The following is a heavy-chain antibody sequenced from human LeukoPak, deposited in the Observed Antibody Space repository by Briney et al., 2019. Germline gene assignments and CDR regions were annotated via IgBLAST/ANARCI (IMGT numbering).Heavy chain of an antibody. J-gene: IGHJ4*02. Sequence: GGSLRLSCAASGFTFSSYEMTWVRQAPGKGLEWVSCISSSGSTIYYPDSVKGRFTISRDNAKNSLYLQMNSLRAEDTAVYYCARGGGGSESYAKQWGQGTLVTVSS. V-gene: IGHV3-48*03. D-gene: IGHD1-26*01. CDR3: ARGGGGSESYAKQ. CDR2: ISSSGSTI. CDR1: GFTFSSYE.